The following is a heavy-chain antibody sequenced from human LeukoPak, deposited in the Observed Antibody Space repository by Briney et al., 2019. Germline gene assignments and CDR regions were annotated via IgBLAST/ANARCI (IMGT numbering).Heavy chain of an antibody. CDR3: ARVPGAVAPADY. CDR1: GYTFTAYY. Sequence: ASVKVSCKASGYTFTAYYMHWVRQAPGQGLEWMGWINPNSGVTNYPQSFQGRVTMTRDTSISTAYMELNSLTSDDAAVYYCARVPGAVAPADYWGQGTLVTVSS. J-gene: IGHJ4*02. CDR2: INPNSGVT. V-gene: IGHV1-2*02. D-gene: IGHD6-19*01.